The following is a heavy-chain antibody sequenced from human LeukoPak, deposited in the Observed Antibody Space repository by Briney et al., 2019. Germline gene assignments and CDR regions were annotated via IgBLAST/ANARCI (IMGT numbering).Heavy chain of an antibody. V-gene: IGHV4-39*02. Sequence: SETLSLTCTVSGVSISSSNSYWGWIRQPPGKGLEWIGSIYYSGNTYYNASLKSQVSISIDTSKNQFSLRLTSVTAADTAVYYCARDGYSYGNGWPYYFDYWGQGTLVTVSS. J-gene: IGHJ4*02. CDR2: IYYSGNT. CDR3: ARDGYSYGNGWPYYFDY. D-gene: IGHD5-18*01. CDR1: GVSISSSNSY.